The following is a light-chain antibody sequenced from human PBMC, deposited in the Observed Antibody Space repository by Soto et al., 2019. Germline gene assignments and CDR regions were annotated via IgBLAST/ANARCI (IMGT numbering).Light chain of an antibody. CDR3: QQYNSYSHT. V-gene: IGKV1-5*01. J-gene: IGKJ2*01. Sequence: DIQMTQSPSTLSASVGDRVTITCRASQSISSWLARYQQKPVKAPKLLIYDASSLESGVPSRFSGSGSGTEFTLTIRSLQPDDFATYYCQQYNSYSHTFGQGTKLESK. CDR2: DAS. CDR1: QSISSW.